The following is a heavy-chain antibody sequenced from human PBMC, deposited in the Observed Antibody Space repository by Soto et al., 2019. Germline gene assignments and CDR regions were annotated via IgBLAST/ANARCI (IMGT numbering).Heavy chain of an antibody. CDR2: ITGGGGDT. CDR1: GFTFSSYA. V-gene: IGHV3-23*01. Sequence: GGSLRLSCAASGFTFSSYAMSWVRQAPGKGLEWVSAITGGGGDTFHADSVKGRLTISRDNSKNTLYLQMNSLRAEDTALYYCAKGSATVRPYYFDYWGQGTLVTVSS. CDR3: AKGSATVRPYYFDY. J-gene: IGHJ4*02. D-gene: IGHD3-10*01.